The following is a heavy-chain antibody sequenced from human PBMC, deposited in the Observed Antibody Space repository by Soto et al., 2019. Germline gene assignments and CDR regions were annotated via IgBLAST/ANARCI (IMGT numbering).Heavy chain of an antibody. CDR3: ARWGTTGGLDV. J-gene: IGHJ4*02. Sequence: QVHLVESGGGVVQPGTSLRLSCVGSGFTFRSYVIHWVRQAPGEGLEWVALTSYDGSNKYYDDSVKGRFTISRDNSRNTVDLQMDNLRLEDTALYYCARWGTTGGLDVWGQGTLVSVSS. V-gene: IGHV3-30*19. D-gene: IGHD3-16*01. CDR2: TSYDGSNK. CDR1: GFTFRSYV.